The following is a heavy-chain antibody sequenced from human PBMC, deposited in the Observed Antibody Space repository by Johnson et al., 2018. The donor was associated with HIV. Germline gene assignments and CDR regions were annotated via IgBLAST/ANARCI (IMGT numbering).Heavy chain of an antibody. CDR2: ISYDGSNK. V-gene: IGHV3-30*18. Sequence: QVQLVESGGGVVRPGGSLRLSCAASGFTFDDYGMTWVRQVPGKGLEWVAVISYDGSNKYYADSVKGRFTISRDNFKNMLYLQMNSLRAEDTAVYYCAKARGLHSGAVDIWGQGTMVTVSA. CDR1: GFTFDDYG. J-gene: IGHJ3*02. D-gene: IGHD2-21*02. CDR3: AKARGLHSGAVDI.